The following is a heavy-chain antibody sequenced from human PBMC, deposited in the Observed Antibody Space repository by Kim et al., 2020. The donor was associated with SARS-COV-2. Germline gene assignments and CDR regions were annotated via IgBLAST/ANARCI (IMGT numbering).Heavy chain of an antibody. Sequence: GESLKISCKGSGYSFTSYWIGWVRQMPGKGLEWMGIIYPGDSDTRYSPSFQGQVTISADKSISTAYLQWSSLKASDTAMYYCARHPEQQLGYYYGMDVWGQGTTVTVSS. D-gene: IGHD6-13*01. CDR3: ARHPEQQLGYYYGMDV. V-gene: IGHV5-51*01. CDR2: IYPGDSDT. J-gene: IGHJ6*02. CDR1: GYSFTSYW.